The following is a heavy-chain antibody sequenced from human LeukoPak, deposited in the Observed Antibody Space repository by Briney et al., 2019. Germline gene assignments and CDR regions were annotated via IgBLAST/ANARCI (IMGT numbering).Heavy chain of an antibody. CDR1: GFTFSSYW. V-gene: IGHV3-7*01. J-gene: IGHJ4*02. CDR3: ARIRQRGTKYYFDY. D-gene: IGHD1-7*01. Sequence: GGSLRLSCAASGFTFSSYWMSWVRQAPGKGLEWVANVKQDGSEKYYVGSVKGRFTISRDNAKNSLYLQMSSLRAEDTAVYYCARIRQRGTKYYFDYWGQGTLVTVSS. CDR2: VKQDGSEK.